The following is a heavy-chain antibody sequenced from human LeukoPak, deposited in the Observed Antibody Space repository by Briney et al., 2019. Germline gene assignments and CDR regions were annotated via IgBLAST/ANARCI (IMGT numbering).Heavy chain of an antibody. CDR2: ISSSSSYI. Sequence: GGSLRLSCAASGFTFSSYSMNWVRQAPGKGLEWVSSISSSSSYIYYADSVKGRFTISRDNAKNSLYLQMNSLRAEDTAVYYCARVGPIEVAGTHPDYYYFYMDVWGKGTTVTVSS. D-gene: IGHD6-19*01. V-gene: IGHV3-21*01. CDR3: ARVGPIEVAGTHPDYYYFYMDV. J-gene: IGHJ6*03. CDR1: GFTFSSYS.